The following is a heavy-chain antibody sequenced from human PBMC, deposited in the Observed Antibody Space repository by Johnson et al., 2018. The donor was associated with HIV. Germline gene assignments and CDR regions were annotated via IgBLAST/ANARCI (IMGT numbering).Heavy chain of an antibody. CDR3: AKALGWELSI. CDR2: ISYDGSNK. V-gene: IGHV3-30*18. Sequence: QVQLVESGGGLVKPGGSPRLSCAASGFTFSNYDMDWVRQSPGKGLQWLVSISYDGSNKYYADSVKGRFTISRDNSKNTLYLQMNSLRAEDTAVYYCAKALGWELSIWGQGTMVTVSS. D-gene: IGHD1-26*01. J-gene: IGHJ3*02. CDR1: GFTFSNYD.